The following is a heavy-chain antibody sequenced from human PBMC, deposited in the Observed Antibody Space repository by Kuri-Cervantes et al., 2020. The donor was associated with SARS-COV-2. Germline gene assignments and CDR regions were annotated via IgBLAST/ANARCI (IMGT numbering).Heavy chain of an antibody. D-gene: IGHD4-11*01. CDR1: GGSISSYY. Sequence: SETLSLTCTVSGGSISSYYWSWIRQPPGKGLEWIGYIYYSGSTNYNPSLKSRVTISVDTSKNQFSLKLSSVTAADTAVYYCARGGRYSNLGYYFDYWGQGTLVTVSS. CDR2: IYYSGST. CDR3: ARGGRYSNLGYYFDY. V-gene: IGHV4-59*01. J-gene: IGHJ4*02.